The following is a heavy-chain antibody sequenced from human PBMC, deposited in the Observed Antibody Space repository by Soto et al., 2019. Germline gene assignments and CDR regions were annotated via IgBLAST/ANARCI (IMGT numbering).Heavy chain of an antibody. CDR3: ARDRGWSLFDY. V-gene: IGHV3-74*01. CDR2: TDTDGSDT. D-gene: IGHD6-19*01. J-gene: IGHJ4*02. CDR1: GFTFSTYW. Sequence: EVQLVESGGGLVQPGGSLRLSCAASGFTFSTYWMYWVRQVPGKGLVWVSRTDTDGSDTSYADSVKGRCTISRDNAKNTLYLQMNSLRAEDTAVYYCARDRGWSLFDYWGQGTLVTVSS.